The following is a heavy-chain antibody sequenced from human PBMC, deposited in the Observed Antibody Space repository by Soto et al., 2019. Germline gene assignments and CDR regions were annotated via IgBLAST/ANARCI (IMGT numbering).Heavy chain of an antibody. CDR1: GFTFSSYA. V-gene: IGHV3-30-3*01. CDR2: ISYDGSNK. Sequence: QVQLVESGGGVVQPGRSLRLSCAASGFTFSSYAMHWVRQAPGKGLEWVAVISYDGSNKYYADSVKGRFTISRDNSKNTLYLQMNSLRAEDTAVYYCARVPPAARPGYFDYWGQGTLVTVSS. CDR3: ARVPPAARPGYFDY. J-gene: IGHJ4*02. D-gene: IGHD6-6*01.